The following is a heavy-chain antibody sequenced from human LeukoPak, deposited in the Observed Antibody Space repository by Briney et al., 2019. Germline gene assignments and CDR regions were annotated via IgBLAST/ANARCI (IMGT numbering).Heavy chain of an antibody. V-gene: IGHV3-33*01. CDR2: IWYDGSNK. CDR3: ARDHAVGGMDV. J-gene: IGHJ6*02. CDR1: GFTFSSYG. Sequence: GGSLGLSCAASGFTFSSYGMHWVRQAPGKGLEWVAVIWYDGSNKYYADSVKGRFTISRDNSKNTLYLQMNSLRAEDTAVYYCARDHAVGGMDVWGQGTTVTVSS.